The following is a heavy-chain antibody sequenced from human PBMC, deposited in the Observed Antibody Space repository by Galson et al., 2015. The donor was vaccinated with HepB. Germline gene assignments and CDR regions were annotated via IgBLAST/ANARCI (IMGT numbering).Heavy chain of an antibody. CDR1: GFPFSSYA. J-gene: IGHJ4*02. V-gene: IGHV3-23*01. Sequence: SLRLSCAASGFPFSSYAMSWVRQAPGKGLEWVSAISGSGGSTYYADSVKGRFTISRDNSKNTLYLQMNSLRAEDTAVYYCARSGRYSSGWYYFDYWGQGTLVTVSS. D-gene: IGHD6-19*01. CDR2: ISGSGGST. CDR3: ARSGRYSSGWYYFDY.